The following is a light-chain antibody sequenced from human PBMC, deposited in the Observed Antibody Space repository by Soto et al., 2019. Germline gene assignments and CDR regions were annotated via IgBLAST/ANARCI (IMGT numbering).Light chain of an antibody. Sequence: SYELTQPTSVSVATGQTARITCGGNHIGSKSVHWYQQKPGQAPVLVVYDGSDRPSGIPERFSGSNSGNTATLTISRVEAGDEADYSCQVWFSGSDPHVVFGGGTKLTVL. CDR1: HIGSKS. CDR2: DGS. CDR3: QVWFSGSDPHVV. V-gene: IGLV3-21*02. J-gene: IGLJ2*01.